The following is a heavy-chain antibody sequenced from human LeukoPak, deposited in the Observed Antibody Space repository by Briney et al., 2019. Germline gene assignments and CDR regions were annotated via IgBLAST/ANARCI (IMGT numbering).Heavy chain of an antibody. V-gene: IGHV3-7*01. J-gene: IGHJ5*02. Sequence: GGTLRLSCAGSGFTFSDYWMSWVRQAPGKGLEWVANINLDGNEKHYMDSVKGRFTISRDNAKNSLFLHMNSLRAEDTAIYYCARHTTLHPWGEGALVTVSS. CDR1: GFTFSDYW. CDR2: INLDGNEK. D-gene: IGHD1-14*01. CDR3: ARHTTLHP.